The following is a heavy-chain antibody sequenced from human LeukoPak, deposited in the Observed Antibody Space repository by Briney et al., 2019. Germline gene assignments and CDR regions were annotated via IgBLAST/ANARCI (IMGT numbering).Heavy chain of an antibody. J-gene: IGHJ4*02. CDR2: MNPNSGNT. CDR1: GYTFTSYD. V-gene: IGHV1-8*01. Sequence: ASVKVSCKASGYTFTSYDINWVRQATGQGLEWMGWMNPNSGNTGYAQKFQGRVTMTRNTSISTAYMELSSLRSEDTAVYYCARARSMVRGVIPPGYWGQGTLVTVSS. D-gene: IGHD3-10*01. CDR3: ARARSMVRGVIPPGY.